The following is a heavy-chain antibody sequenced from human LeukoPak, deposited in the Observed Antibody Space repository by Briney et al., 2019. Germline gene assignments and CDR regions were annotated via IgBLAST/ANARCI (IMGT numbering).Heavy chain of an antibody. CDR2: FDPEDGET. V-gene: IGHV1-24*01. CDR3: ATGSSSWYGRDY. D-gene: IGHD6-13*01. CDR1: GYTLTELS. Sequence: ASVKVSCKVSGYTLTELSMHWVRLAPGKGLEWMGGFDPEDGETIYAQKFQGRITMTEDTSTDTAYMELSSLRSEDTAVYYCATGSSSWYGRDYWGQGTLVTVSS. J-gene: IGHJ4*02.